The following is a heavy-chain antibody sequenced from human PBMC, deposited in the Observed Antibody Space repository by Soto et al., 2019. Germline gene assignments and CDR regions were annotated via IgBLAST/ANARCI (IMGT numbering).Heavy chain of an antibody. Sequence: QVQLVESGGGVVQPGRSLRLSCAASGFTFSSYGMHWVRQAPGKGLEWVAVISYDGSNKYYADSVKGRFTISRDNSKNTLYLQMNSLRAEDTAVYYCAKAAYYDFWSGYLPYDAFDIWGQGTMVTVSS. CDR2: ISYDGSNK. V-gene: IGHV3-30*18. CDR3: AKAAYYDFWSGYLPYDAFDI. J-gene: IGHJ3*02. CDR1: GFTFSSYG. D-gene: IGHD3-3*01.